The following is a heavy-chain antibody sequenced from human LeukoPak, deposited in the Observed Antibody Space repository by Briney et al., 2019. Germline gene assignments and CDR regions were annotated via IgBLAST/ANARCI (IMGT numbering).Heavy chain of an antibody. CDR3: ARFSEYSRSFDP. CDR2: IYTSGST. J-gene: IGHJ5*02. Sequence: PSETLSLTCTVSGGSISSYHWSWIRQPAGKGLEWIGRIYTSGSTYYNPSLKSRVTISVDTSKNQFSLKLSSVTAADTAVYYCARFSEYSRSFDPWGQGVLVTVSS. V-gene: IGHV4-4*07. D-gene: IGHD6-6*01. CDR1: GGSISSYH.